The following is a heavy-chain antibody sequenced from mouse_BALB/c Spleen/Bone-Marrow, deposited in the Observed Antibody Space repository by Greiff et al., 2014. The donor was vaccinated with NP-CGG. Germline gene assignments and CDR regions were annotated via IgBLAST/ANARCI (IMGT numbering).Heavy chain of an antibody. V-gene: IGHV14-3*02. CDR2: IDPANGNT. Sequence: EVQLQQSGAELVKPGASVKLSCTASGFNIKDTYMHWVKQRPEQGLEWIGRIDPANGNTKYDPKFQGKATITADTSSNTVYLQLSSLTSEDTAVYYCARYRYDYYAMDYWGQGTSVTVSS. CDR3: ARYRYDYYAMDY. D-gene: IGHD2-14*01. CDR1: GFNIKDTY. J-gene: IGHJ4*01.